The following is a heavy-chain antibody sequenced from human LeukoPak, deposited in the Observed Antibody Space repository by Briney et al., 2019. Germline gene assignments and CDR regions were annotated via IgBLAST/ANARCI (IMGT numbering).Heavy chain of an antibody. Sequence: ASVKVSCKASGYTFTGYYIHWVRQAPGRGLEWMGRINPNSGGTNYAQKFQGRVTMTRDTSISTAYMELSRLRSDDTAVYYCAREGYSGYDYGGNFDYWGQGTLVTVSS. V-gene: IGHV1-2*06. D-gene: IGHD5-12*01. J-gene: IGHJ4*02. CDR3: AREGYSGYDYGGNFDY. CDR2: INPNSGGT. CDR1: GYTFTGYY.